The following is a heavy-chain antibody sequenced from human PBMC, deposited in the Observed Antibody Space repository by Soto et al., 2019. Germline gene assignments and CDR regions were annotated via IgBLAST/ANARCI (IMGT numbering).Heavy chain of an antibody. Sequence: KPXETLSLTCTVSGCSVSSVGYYWSWIRQHPGKGLEWIGYITYSGNTYYNPSLESRVTMSADTSKNQFSLKLSSVTAADTAVYFCVRGGSCTNGVCSVFDYWGQGTLVTVSS. V-gene: IGHV4-31*03. D-gene: IGHD2-8*01. CDR2: ITYSGNT. CDR1: GCSVSSVGYY. CDR3: VRGGSCTNGVCSVFDY. J-gene: IGHJ4*02.